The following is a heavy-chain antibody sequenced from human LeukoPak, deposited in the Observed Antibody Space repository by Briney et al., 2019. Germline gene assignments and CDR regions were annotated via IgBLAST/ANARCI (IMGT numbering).Heavy chain of an antibody. CDR1: GGSISSTNYY. D-gene: IGHD1/OR15-1a*01. J-gene: IGHJ4*02. CDR2: VYYNGFT. CDR3: ARQRGNSAGPFDY. V-gene: IGHV4-39*01. Sequence: SETLSLTCTVSGGSISSTNYYWGWVRQPPGKGLEWIGNVYYNGFTYYSPSLKSRVTISVDTSKDQFSLKLSSVTAADTAMYYCARQRGNSAGPFDYWGQGALVTVSS.